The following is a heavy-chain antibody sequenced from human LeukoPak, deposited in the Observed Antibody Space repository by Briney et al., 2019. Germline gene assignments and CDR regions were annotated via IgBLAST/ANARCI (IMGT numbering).Heavy chain of an antibody. CDR3: ARGANIVPAAIQPRGLDY. CDR2: INPNSGGT. Sequence: GASVKVSCKASGYTFTGYYMHWVRQAPGQGLEWMGWINPNSGGTNYAQKFQGRVTMTRDTYISTAYMELSRLRSDDTAVYYCARGANIVPAAIQPRGLDYWGQGTLVTVSS. J-gene: IGHJ4*02. D-gene: IGHD2-2*02. CDR1: GYTFTGYY. V-gene: IGHV1-2*02.